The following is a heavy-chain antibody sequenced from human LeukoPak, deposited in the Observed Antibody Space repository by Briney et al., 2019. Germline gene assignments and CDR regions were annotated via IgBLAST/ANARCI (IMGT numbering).Heavy chain of an antibody. CDR2: IIPILGIA. CDR3: ARGGEWELLRGGYYYYMDV. V-gene: IGHV1-69*04. CDR1: GGTFSSYA. D-gene: IGHD1-26*01. J-gene: IGHJ6*03. Sequence: ASVKVSCKASGGTFSSYAISWVRQAPGQGLEWMGRIIPILGIANYAQKFQGRVTITADKSTSTAYMELSSLRSEDTAVYYCARGGEWELLRGGYYYYMDVWGKGTTVTVSS.